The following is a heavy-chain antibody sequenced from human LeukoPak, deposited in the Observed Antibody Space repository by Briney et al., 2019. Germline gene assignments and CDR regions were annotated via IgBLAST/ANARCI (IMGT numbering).Heavy chain of an antibody. D-gene: IGHD6-25*01. CDR3: AKGSVGNADFAS. CDR1: GFTFSSFS. CDR2: IIVSGTT. Sequence: PGGSLRLSCAASGFTFSSFSMTWVRQAPGKGLEWVSSIIVSGTTYYADSVKGRFTISRGSFRGTLFLQMDSLRVEDTAVYFCAKGSVGNADFASWGQGALVTVSS. V-gene: IGHV3-23*01. J-gene: IGHJ4*02.